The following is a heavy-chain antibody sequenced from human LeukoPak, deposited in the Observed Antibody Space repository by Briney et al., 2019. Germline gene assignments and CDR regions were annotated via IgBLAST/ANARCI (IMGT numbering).Heavy chain of an antibody. CDR1: GFTFSSYS. D-gene: IGHD3-22*01. V-gene: IGHV3-48*04. CDR3: ARKTLGYYDSSGAGD. J-gene: IGHJ4*02. Sequence: GGSLRLSRAASGFTFSSYSMNWVRQAPGKGLEWVSYISSSSSTIYYADSVKGRFTISRDNAKNSLYLQMNSLRAEDTAVYYCARKTLGYYDSSGAGDWGQGTLVTVSS. CDR2: ISSSSSTI.